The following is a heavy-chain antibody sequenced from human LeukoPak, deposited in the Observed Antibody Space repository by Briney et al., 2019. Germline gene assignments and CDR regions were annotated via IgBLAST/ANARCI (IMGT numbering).Heavy chain of an antibody. V-gene: IGHV3-23*01. CDR1: GFTFSSYA. J-gene: IGHJ4*02. CDR2: ISGGGGST. Sequence: GGSLRLSCAASGFTFSSYAMSWVRQAPGKGLEWVSAISGGGGSTYYADSVKGRFTISRDNSKNTLYLQMNSLRAEDTAVYYCWGTVRNKFWDIVVVPAAVNFDYWGQGTLVTVSS. CDR3: WGTVRNKFWDIVVVPAAVNFDY. D-gene: IGHD2-2*01.